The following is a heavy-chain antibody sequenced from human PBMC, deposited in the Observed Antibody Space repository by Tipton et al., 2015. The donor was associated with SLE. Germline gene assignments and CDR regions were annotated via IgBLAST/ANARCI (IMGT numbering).Heavy chain of an antibody. CDR1: GFTFKTFP. Sequence: SLRLSCAASGFTFKTFPMTWVRQAPGRGLEWVSSISDTGGDTYYADSVKGRFTISRDNSNNTLYLQMNSLRAEDTAVYYCAKPRYFYGYYYYYMDVWGKGTTVTVSS. CDR2: ISDTGGDT. J-gene: IGHJ6*03. V-gene: IGHV3-23*01. D-gene: IGHD5-18*01. CDR3: AKPRYFYGYYYYYMDV.